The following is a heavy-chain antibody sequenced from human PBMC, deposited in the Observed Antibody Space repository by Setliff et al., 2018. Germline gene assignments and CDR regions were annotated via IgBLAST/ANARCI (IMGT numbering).Heavy chain of an antibody. CDR2: MNTNSGNT. Sequence: ASVKVSCKASGYTFTSYDINWVRQATGQGLEWMGWMNTNSGNTGYAQKFQVRVTMTRNTSISTAYMELSTLRYEDTAVYYFATPRSGIIDSFDIWGQGTMVTVSS. CDR3: ATPRSGIIDSFDI. V-gene: IGHV1-8*02. D-gene: IGHD2-15*01. CDR1: GYTFTSYD. J-gene: IGHJ3*02.